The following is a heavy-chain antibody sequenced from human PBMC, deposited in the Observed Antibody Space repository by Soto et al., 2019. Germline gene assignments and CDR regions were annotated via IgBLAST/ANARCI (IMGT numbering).Heavy chain of an antibody. CDR3: ARNLPTMIVVVTYNWFDP. CDR1: GGSFSGYY. CDR2: INHSGST. J-gene: IGHJ5*02. D-gene: IGHD3-22*01. V-gene: IGHV4-34*01. Sequence: SETLSLTCAVYGGSFSGYYWSWIRQPPGKGLEWIGEINHSGSTNYNPSLKSRVTISVDTSKNQFSLKLSSVTAADTAVYYCARNLPTMIVVVTYNWFDPWGQGTLVTVSS.